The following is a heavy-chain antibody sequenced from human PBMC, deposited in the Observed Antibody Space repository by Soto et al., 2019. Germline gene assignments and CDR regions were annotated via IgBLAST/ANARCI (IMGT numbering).Heavy chain of an antibody. CDR3: ARQWDLPYWFVP. Sequence: QLQLQESGPGLVKPSETLSLACTVSGGSINNSNYYWGWIRQPPGKGLEWIGSIYHSGSSYYNPSLKSRVTFSVDTSKNQFSLNLSFVTAADTAVYYCARQWDLPYWFVPWGQGTLVTVSS. J-gene: IGHJ5*02. D-gene: IGHD1-26*01. CDR2: IYHSGSS. V-gene: IGHV4-39*01. CDR1: GGSINNSNYY.